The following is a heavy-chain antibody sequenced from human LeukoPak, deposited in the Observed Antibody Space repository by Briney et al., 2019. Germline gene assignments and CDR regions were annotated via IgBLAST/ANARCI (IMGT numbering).Heavy chain of an antibody. Sequence: SETLSLTCTVSGGSISSSSYYWGWIRQPPGKGLEWIGSIYYSGSTYYNPSLKSRVTISVDTSKNQFSLKLSSVTAADTAVYYCVRRQAAVHAFDIWGQGTMVTVSS. J-gene: IGHJ3*02. CDR2: IYYSGST. CDR1: GGSISSSSYY. CDR3: VRRQAAVHAFDI. V-gene: IGHV4-39*01. D-gene: IGHD2-2*01.